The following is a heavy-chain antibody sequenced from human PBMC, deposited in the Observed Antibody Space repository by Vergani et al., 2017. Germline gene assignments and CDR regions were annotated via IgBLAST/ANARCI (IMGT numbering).Heavy chain of an antibody. CDR1: GGSISSYY. CDR3: ARVILTGYYHYFDY. D-gene: IGHD3-9*01. J-gene: IGHJ4*02. Sequence: QVQLQESGPGLVKPSETLSLTCTVSGGSISSYYWSWIRQPPGKGLEWIGYIYYSGSTYYNPSLKSRVTISVDTSKNQFSLKLSSVTAADTAVYYCARVILTGYYHYFDYWGQGTLVTVSS. V-gene: IGHV4-59*12. CDR2: IYYSGST.